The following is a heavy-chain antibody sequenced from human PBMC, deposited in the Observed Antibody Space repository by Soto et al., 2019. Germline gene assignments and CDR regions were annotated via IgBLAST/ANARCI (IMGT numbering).Heavy chain of an antibody. V-gene: IGHV1-69*02. CDR1: GGTFSSYT. CDR2: IIPILGIA. CDR3: ARGGWFGEFREKYYFDY. J-gene: IGHJ4*02. D-gene: IGHD3-10*01. Sequence: ASVKVSCKASGGTFSSYTISWVRQAPGQGLEWMGRIIPILGIANYAQKFQGRVTITADKSTSTAYMELSSLRSEDTAVYYCARGGWFGEFREKYYFDYWGQGTLVTVSS.